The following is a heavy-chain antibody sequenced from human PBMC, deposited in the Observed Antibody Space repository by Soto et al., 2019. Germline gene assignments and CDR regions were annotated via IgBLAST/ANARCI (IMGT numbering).Heavy chain of an antibody. J-gene: IGHJ6*02. Sequence: EVQLLESGGGLVQPGGSLRLSCAASGFTFSSYAMSWVRQAPGKGLEWVSAISGSGGSTYYADSVKGRFTISRDNSKNTLYLQMNSLRAEDTAVYYCARGTVAGTNYYYGMDVWAQGTTVTVSS. CDR3: ARGTVAGTNYYYGMDV. V-gene: IGHV3-23*01. D-gene: IGHD6-19*01. CDR1: GFTFSSYA. CDR2: ISGSGGST.